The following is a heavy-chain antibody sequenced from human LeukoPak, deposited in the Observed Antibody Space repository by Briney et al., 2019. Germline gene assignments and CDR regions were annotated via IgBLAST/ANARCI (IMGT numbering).Heavy chain of an antibody. V-gene: IGHV3-7*03. CDR1: GFTFSSYW. Sequence: PGGSLRLSCAASGFTFSSYWMSRVRQAPGKGLEWVANIKKDGSETYYVDSVKGRFTISRDNAKNSLYLQMNSLRAEDTAMYYCARGRYSGTTYYFDYWGQGTLVTVSS. D-gene: IGHD5-12*01. CDR2: IKKDGSET. CDR3: ARGRYSGTTYYFDY. J-gene: IGHJ4*02.